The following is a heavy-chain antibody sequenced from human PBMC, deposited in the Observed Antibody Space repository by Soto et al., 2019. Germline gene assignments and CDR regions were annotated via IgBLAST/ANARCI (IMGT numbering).Heavy chain of an antibody. CDR1: GGSISSGGYY. J-gene: IGHJ3*02. Sequence: SETLSLTCSVSGGSISSGGYYWSWIRQLPGKDLEWIGYIYHSGNTYYNSSLKSRLTISVDTSKNQFSLKLTSVTAADTAVYYCARVGISSSDAFDIWGQGTMVTISS. V-gene: IGHV4-31*03. CDR3: ARVGISSSDAFDI. D-gene: IGHD6-6*01. CDR2: IYHSGNT.